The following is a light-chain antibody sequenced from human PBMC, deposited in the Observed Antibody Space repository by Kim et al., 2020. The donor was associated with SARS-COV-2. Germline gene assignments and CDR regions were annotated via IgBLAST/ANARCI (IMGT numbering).Light chain of an antibody. CDR2: EVT. CDR3: CSYARSRGLV. CDR1: SFGVGTYDL. Sequence: GQSITISCTGTSFGVGTYDLVSWYQHHPGNAPKFIIYEVTKRPSGVSDRFSGSKSGNTASLTISGLRPEDEADYFCCSYARSRGLVFGGGTQLTVL. V-gene: IGLV2-23*02. J-gene: IGLJ2*01.